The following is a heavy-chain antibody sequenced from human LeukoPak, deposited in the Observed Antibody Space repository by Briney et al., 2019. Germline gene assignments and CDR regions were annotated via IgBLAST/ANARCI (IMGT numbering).Heavy chain of an antibody. J-gene: IGHJ6*03. CDR3: ARRDYYGSGSYPYYYQNHMDV. D-gene: IGHD3-10*01. Sequence: VASVKVSCKASGYTFTSYDINWVRQATGQGLEWMGWMNPNSGNTGYAQKFQGRVTMTRNTSISTAYMELSSLRSEDTAVYYCARRDYYGSGSYPYYYQNHMDVWGKGTTVTISS. CDR2: MNPNSGNT. CDR1: GYTFTSYD. V-gene: IGHV1-8*02.